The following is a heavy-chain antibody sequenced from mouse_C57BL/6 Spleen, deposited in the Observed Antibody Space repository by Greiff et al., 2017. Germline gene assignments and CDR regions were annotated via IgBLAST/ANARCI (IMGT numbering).Heavy chain of an antibody. CDR1: DSEVFPIAY. D-gene: IGHD2-4*01. J-gene: IGHJ1*03. CDR2: ILSSIGRT. Sequence: QVQLQQSGSELRSPGSSVKLSCKDFDSEVFPIAYMSWVRQQPGHGFEWIGGILSSIGRTIYGEKFGDKATLDADTLTNTAYLELNSLTSEDSAIYYCARKGEYDGYIDVWGTGTSVTVSS. CDR3: ARKGEYDGYIDV. V-gene: IGHV15-2*01.